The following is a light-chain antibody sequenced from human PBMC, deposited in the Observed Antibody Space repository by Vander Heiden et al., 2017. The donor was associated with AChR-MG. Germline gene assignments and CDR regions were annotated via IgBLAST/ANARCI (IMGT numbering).Light chain of an antibody. Sequence: QSALTQPRSVSGSPGQSVTITCTGTSSDVGGYNSVSWYQQHPGKAPKMIIFDVTERPAGVPDRFSGSKADNTASLTISGLKAEDEADYHCCSYAGGYTWLFGGGTKVTV. CDR3: CSYAGGYTWL. J-gene: IGLJ2*01. CDR1: SSDVGGYNS. V-gene: IGLV2-11*01. CDR2: DVT.